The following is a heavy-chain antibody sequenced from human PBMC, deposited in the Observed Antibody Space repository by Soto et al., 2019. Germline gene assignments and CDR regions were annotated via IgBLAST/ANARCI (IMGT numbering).Heavy chain of an antibody. CDR1: GFTFSSYA. D-gene: IGHD2-15*01. CDR3: AKDSDSAYYSYYGMDV. J-gene: IGHJ6*02. CDR2: ISGSGGST. V-gene: IGHV3-23*01. Sequence: EVQLLESGGGLVQPGGSLRLSCAASGFTFSSYAMSWVRQAPGKGLEWVSAISGSGGSTYYADSVKGRFTISRDNSKNTLYLQMNSLRAEDTAVYYCAKDSDSAYYSYYGMDVWGQGTTVTVSS.